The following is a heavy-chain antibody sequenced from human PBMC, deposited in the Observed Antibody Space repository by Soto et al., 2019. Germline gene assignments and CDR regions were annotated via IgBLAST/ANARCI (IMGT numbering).Heavy chain of an antibody. J-gene: IGHJ6*02. Sequence: PGGSLRLSCAASGFTFSSYGMHWVRQAPGKGPEWVAVISYDGSNKYYADSVKGRFTISRDNSKNTLYLQMNSLRAEDTAVYYCAKDLRFLEPYYYYGMDVWGQGTTVTVSS. CDR2: ISYDGSNK. CDR1: GFTFSSYG. CDR3: AKDLRFLEPYYYYGMDV. V-gene: IGHV3-30*18. D-gene: IGHD3-3*01.